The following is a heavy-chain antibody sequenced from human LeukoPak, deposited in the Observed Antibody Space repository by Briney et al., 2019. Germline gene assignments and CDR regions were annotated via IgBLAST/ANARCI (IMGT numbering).Heavy chain of an antibody. CDR3: VRGGSGSSYGEFVS. Sequence: PGGSLRLSCAASGFTFRNCWMHWIRQVPGKGLVWVSRIDTDGSTTNYADSVEGRFTISRDNARNTVYLQMNSLSADDTGVYYCVRGGSGSSYGEFVSWGQGTLVTVSS. CDR2: IDTDGSTT. V-gene: IGHV3-74*01. J-gene: IGHJ5*01. CDR1: GFTFRNCW. D-gene: IGHD5-18*01.